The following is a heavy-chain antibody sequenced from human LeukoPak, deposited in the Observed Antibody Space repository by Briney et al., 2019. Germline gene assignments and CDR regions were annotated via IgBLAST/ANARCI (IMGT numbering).Heavy chain of an antibody. CDR1: GFTFSSYE. Sequence: GGSLRLSCAASGFTFSSYEMNWVRQAPGKGLEWLSYITGTSSTIYYADSVKGRFTVSRDNARNSLYLQMNSLRDEDTAVYYCARVLTDSRGWYHFDYWGQGTLVTVSS. CDR2: ITGTSSTI. J-gene: IGHJ4*02. CDR3: ARVLTDSRGWYHFDY. V-gene: IGHV3-48*02. D-gene: IGHD6-19*01.